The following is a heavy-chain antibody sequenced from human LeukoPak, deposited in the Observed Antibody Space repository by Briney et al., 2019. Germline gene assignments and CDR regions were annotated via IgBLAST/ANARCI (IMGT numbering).Heavy chain of an antibody. Sequence: GGSLRLSCAASGFTLSSYWMHWVRQAPGKGLVWVSRTNGDGSSTSYADSVKGRFTISRDNAKNTLYLQMNSLRAEDTAVYYCALRGPTYGIELNNWCHRWGQGTLVTVSS. CDR3: ALRGPTYGIELNNWCHR. J-gene: IGHJ5*02. D-gene: IGHD1-26*01. V-gene: IGHV3-74*01. CDR1: GFTLSSYW. CDR2: TNGDGSST.